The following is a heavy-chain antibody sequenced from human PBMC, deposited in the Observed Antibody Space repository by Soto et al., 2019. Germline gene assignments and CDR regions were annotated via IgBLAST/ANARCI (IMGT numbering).Heavy chain of an antibody. V-gene: IGHV3-33*01. CDR3: ARTAYYYDSSGYHFEC. J-gene: IGHJ4*02. Sequence: QVQLVESGVRVVQPGRSLRLSCAASGFTFSSYGMHWVRQAPGKGLEWVAVIWYDGRNTYYADSVKGRFTISRDNSKNPLYLQMNSLRAEDTAVYYWARTAYYYDSSGYHFECWGQGTLVTVSS. CDR2: IWYDGRNT. CDR1: GFTFSSYG. D-gene: IGHD3-22*01.